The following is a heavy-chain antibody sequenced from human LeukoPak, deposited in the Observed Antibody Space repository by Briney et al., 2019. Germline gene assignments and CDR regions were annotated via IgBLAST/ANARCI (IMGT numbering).Heavy chain of an antibody. CDR2: IIPIFGTA. V-gene: IGHV1-69*13. CDR1: EGTFSSYA. CDR3: ARVLRYGSGSWGYWFDP. D-gene: IGHD3-10*01. J-gene: IGHJ5*02. Sequence: SVKVSCKASEGTFSSYAISWVRQAPGQGLEWMGGIIPIFGTANYAQKFQGRVTITADESTSTAYMELSSLRSEDTAVYYCARVLRYGSGSWGYWFDPWGQGTLVTVSS.